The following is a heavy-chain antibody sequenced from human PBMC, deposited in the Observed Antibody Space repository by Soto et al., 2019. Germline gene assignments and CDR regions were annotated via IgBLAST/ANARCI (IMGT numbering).Heavy chain of an antibody. D-gene: IGHD6-19*01. CDR3: ARGAELAVAAPTY. V-gene: IGHV1-8*02. Sequence: ASVKVSCKASGYTFTSYGISWVRQAPGQGLEWMGWMNANSGNTGYAQKFQGRVTMTRNTSISTAYMELSSLRSEDTAVYYCARGAELAVAAPTYWGQGTLVTVSS. CDR1: GYTFTSYG. CDR2: MNANSGNT. J-gene: IGHJ4*02.